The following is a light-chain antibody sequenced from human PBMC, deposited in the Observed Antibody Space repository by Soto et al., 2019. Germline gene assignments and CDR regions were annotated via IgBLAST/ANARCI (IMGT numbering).Light chain of an antibody. CDR1: QSVDSR. CDR3: QQYSKWPLA. Sequence: EVVLTQSPATLSVSPGEGATLSCKASQSVDSRLAWYQQKPGKAPRLLIEGASSRGNDIPARFSGSGSGTEFTLTITSLQSEDFAVYYCQQYSKWPLAFGGGTRVEIK. V-gene: IGKV3-15*01. J-gene: IGKJ4*01. CDR2: GAS.